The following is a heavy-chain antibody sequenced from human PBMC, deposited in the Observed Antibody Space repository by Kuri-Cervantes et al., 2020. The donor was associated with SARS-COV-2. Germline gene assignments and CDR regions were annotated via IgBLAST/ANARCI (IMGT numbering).Heavy chain of an antibody. Sequence: SQTLSLTCAVSGYSISSGYYWGWIRQPPGKGLEWIGSIYHSGSTYYNPSLKSRVTISVDTSKNQFSLKLSSVTAADTAVYYCARHLSDYGDYRALGYFDYWGQGTLVTVSS. V-gene: IGHV4-38-2*01. CDR3: ARHLSDYGDYRALGYFDY. J-gene: IGHJ4*02. CDR2: IYHSGST. D-gene: IGHD4-17*01. CDR1: GYSISSGYY.